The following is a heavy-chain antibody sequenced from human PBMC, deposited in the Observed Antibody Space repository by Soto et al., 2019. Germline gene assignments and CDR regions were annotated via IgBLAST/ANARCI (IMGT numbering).Heavy chain of an antibody. J-gene: IGHJ4*02. V-gene: IGHV3-9*01. CDR1: GFTFDDYA. CDR3: AKDIFSTSWSSFDY. D-gene: IGHD6-13*01. Sequence: EVQLVESGGGLVQPGRSLRLSCAASGFTFDDYAMHWVRQAPGKGLEWVSAISWDSDNIDYADSVKGRFTISRDNAKNSLYLQMNRLRTEDTAFYYCAKDIFSTSWSSFDYWGQGTLVTVSS. CDR2: ISWDSDNI.